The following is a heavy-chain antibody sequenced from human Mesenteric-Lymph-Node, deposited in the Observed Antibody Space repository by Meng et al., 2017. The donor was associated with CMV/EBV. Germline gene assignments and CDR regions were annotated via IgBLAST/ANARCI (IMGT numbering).Heavy chain of an antibody. J-gene: IGHJ6*02. CDR3: ARFLISPLYGMDV. CDR1: GFTFSNYW. V-gene: IGHV3-74*01. Sequence: GESLKISCAASGFTFSNYWMHWVRQAPGKGLVWVSRINSDGSSTNYADSVKGRFTISRDNAKNTLYLQMNSLRAEDTAVYYCARFLISPLYGMDVWGQGTTVTVSS. CDR2: INSDGSST. D-gene: IGHD3-3*01.